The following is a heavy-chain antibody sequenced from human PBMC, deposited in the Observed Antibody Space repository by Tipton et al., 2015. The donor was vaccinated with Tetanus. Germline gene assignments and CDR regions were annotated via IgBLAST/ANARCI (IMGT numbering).Heavy chain of an antibody. Sequence: TLSLTCAVSGASISSIYSWSWIRQPPGKGLEWIGYVFRSGSADYNPSLKSRVNISLDRSEDQISLMLTSVTAADTAVYYCARVACSSTSCYSHYFDYWGPGSLVTVSP. D-gene: IGHD2-2*01. J-gene: IGHJ4*02. CDR1: GASISSIYS. CDR3: ARVACSSTSCYSHYFDY. CDR2: VFRSGSA. V-gene: IGHV4-30-2*01.